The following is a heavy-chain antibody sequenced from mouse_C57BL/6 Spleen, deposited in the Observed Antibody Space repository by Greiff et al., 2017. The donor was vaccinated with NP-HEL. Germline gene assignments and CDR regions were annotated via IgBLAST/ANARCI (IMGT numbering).Heavy chain of an antibody. J-gene: IGHJ3*01. CDR2: ISDGGSYT. Sequence: EVQVVESGGGLVKPGGSLKLSCAASGFTFSSYAMSWVRQTPEKRLEWVGTISDGGSYTYYPENVKGRFTISRDNAKNNLYLQMSHLKSEDTAMYYCARDTPAIPFAYWGQGTLVTVSA. CDR1: GFTFSSYA. D-gene: IGHD2-12*01. V-gene: IGHV5-4*01. CDR3: ARDTPAIPFAY.